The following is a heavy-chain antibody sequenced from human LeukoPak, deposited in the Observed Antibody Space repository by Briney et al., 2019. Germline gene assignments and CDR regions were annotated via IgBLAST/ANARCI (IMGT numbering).Heavy chain of an antibody. J-gene: IGHJ4*02. CDR3: ARGSGWYESDY. CDR1: GGSISSYY. V-gene: IGHV4-59*01. Sequence: SETLSLTCTVSGGSISSYYWSWIRQPPGKGPEWIGYIYYRGSTNYNPSLKSRVTISVDTSKNQFSLKLSSVTAADTAVYYCARGSGWYESDYWGQGTLVTVSS. D-gene: IGHD6-19*01. CDR2: IYYRGST.